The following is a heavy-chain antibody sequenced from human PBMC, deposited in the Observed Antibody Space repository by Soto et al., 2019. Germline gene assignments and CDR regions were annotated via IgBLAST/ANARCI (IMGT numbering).Heavy chain of an antibody. CDR3: GKGGTGGVGDH. Sequence: EVQLLESGGGLVQPGGSLRLSCVASGFTFNNYGMTWVRQAPGKGLEWVSGTTVSGGETYYADSVRGRFTISRDNSKSTLGLETHSLRAEDTAIYYCGKGGTGGVGDHWGQGSLVTVSS. V-gene: IGHV3-23*01. D-gene: IGHD1-26*01. J-gene: IGHJ4*02. CDR2: TTVSGGET. CDR1: GFTFNNYG.